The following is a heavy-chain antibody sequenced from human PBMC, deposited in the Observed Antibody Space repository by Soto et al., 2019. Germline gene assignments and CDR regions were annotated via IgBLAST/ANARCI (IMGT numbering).Heavy chain of an antibody. D-gene: IGHD2-2*01. CDR1: GFTFSSYS. J-gene: IGHJ6*02. CDR3: ARDCSSTSCYYYYYGMDV. CDR2: ISSSSSTI. Sequence: GGSLRLSCAASGFTFSSYSMNWVRQAPGKGLEWVSYISSSSSTIYYADSVKGRFTISRDNAKNSLYLQMNSLRDEDTAVYYCARDCSSTSCYYYYYGMDVWGQGTTVTTSS. V-gene: IGHV3-48*02.